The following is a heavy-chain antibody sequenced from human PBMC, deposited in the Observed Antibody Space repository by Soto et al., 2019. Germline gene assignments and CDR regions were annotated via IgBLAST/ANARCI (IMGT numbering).Heavy chain of an antibody. J-gene: IGHJ4*02. CDR1: GYSFISYW. V-gene: IGHV5-51*01. CDR2: IYPGDSDT. Sequence: GESLKISCKGSGYSFISYWIGLVRQMPGKGLEWMGIIYPGDSDTRYSPSFHGQVTITADKSISTAYLQWNSLQASDTAMYYCARWDCAQYYFDSWGQGTLVTVSS. CDR3: ARWDCAQYYFDS. D-gene: IGHD2-21*02.